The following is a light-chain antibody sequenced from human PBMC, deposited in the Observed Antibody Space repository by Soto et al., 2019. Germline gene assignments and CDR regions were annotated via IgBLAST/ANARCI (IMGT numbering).Light chain of an antibody. CDR2: GAS. V-gene: IGKV3-20*01. J-gene: IGKJ1*01. CDR3: QLSGSSPPTWA. Sequence: EIVLTQSPGILSLSPGERATLSCRASQSVSSSYLAWYQQKPGQAPRLLIYGASSRATGIPDRFSGSGSGTDFTLTISRLEPEDFAVYYCQLSGSSPPTWAFGQGTQVEIK. CDR1: QSVSSSY.